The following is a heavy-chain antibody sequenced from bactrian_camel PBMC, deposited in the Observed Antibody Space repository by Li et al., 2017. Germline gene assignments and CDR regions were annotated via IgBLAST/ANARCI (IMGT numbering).Heavy chain of an antibody. V-gene: IGHV3S53*01. CDR2: IDVDGRT. D-gene: IGHD5*01. CDR3: AADPLRLSPPGLSTSEYKL. Sequence: HVQLVESGGGSVQVEGSLRLSCRSSGITYRDPCMGWFRQIPGKEREGVASIDVDGRTRYADSVKGRFAISKDSAKNTLYLQMNSLNPEDTALYICAADPLRLSPPGLSTSEYKLWGQGTQVTVS. J-gene: IGHJ4*01. CDR1: GITYRDPC.